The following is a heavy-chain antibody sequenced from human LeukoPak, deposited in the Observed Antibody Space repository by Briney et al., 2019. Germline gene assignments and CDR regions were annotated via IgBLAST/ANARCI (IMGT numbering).Heavy chain of an antibody. Sequence: GGSLRLSCAASGFTFSSYAMGWVRQAPGKGLEWVSAISGSGGNTYYADSVKGRFTISRDNSKTTLHLRLNSLRAEDTAVFYCAKRSSGWTTGNYFDYWGQGTLVTVSS. V-gene: IGHV3-23*01. D-gene: IGHD6-19*01. CDR3: AKRSSGWTTGNYFDY. CDR1: GFTFSSYA. J-gene: IGHJ4*02. CDR2: ISGSGGNT.